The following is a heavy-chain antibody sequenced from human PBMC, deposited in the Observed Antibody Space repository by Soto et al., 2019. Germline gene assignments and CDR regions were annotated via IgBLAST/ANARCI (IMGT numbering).Heavy chain of an antibody. CDR2: ISYGGSNK. CDR1: GFTFSSYG. CDR3: AKLWGTSTYDSSGYPIDY. Sequence: PGGSLRLSCAASGFTFSSYGMHWVRQAPGKGLEWVAVISYGGSNKYYADSVKGRFTISRDNSKNTLYLQMNSLRAEDTAVYYCAKLWGTSTYDSSGYPIDYWGQGTLVTVSS. J-gene: IGHJ4*02. D-gene: IGHD3-22*01. V-gene: IGHV3-30*18.